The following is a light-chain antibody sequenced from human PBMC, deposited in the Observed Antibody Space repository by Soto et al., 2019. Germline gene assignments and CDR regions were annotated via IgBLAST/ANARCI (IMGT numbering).Light chain of an antibody. J-gene: IGKJ1*01. CDR2: DAS. CDR3: HERQSWPRT. Sequence: NLATNSPGTLSCYTEERATLSCRASQSVSNNYLAWYQQKTGQAPRILIYDASTRATGIPARLSASGSGTDFTLTISDVQPEDFAIYCCHERQSWPRTFGQGTKVDI. CDR1: QSVSNNY. V-gene: IGKV3-11*01.